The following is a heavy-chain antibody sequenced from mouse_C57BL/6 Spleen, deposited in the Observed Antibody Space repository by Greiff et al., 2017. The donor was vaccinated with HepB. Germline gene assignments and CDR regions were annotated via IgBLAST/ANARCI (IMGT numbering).Heavy chain of an antibody. CDR3: ARIDPNILLREYYFDY. CDR1: GFSLSTFGMG. J-gene: IGHJ2*01. CDR2: IWWDDDK. Sequence: QVTLKVSGPGILQPSQTLSLTCSFSGFSLSTFGMGVGWIRQPSGKGLEWLAHIWWDDDKYYNPALKSRLTISKDTSKNQVFLKSAHVYTADTATYYCARIDPNILLREYYFDYWGQGTTLTVSS. D-gene: IGHD1-1*01. V-gene: IGHV8-8*01.